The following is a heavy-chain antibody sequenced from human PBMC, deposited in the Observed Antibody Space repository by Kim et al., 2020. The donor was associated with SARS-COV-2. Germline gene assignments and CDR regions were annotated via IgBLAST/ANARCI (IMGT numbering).Heavy chain of an antibody. J-gene: IGHJ4*02. CDR3: ARGRYHYYYDSSGYYRPFDY. CDR1: GGSFSGYY. V-gene: IGHV4-34*01. CDR2: INHSGST. D-gene: IGHD3-22*01. Sequence: SETLSLTCAVYGGSFSGYYWSWIRQPPGKGLEWIGEINHSGSTNYNPSLKSRVTISVDTSKNQFSLKLSSVTAADTAVYYCARGRYHYYYDSSGYYRPFDYWGQGTLVTVSS.